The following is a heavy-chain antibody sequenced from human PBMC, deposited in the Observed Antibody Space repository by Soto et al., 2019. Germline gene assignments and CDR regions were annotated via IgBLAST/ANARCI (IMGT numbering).Heavy chain of an antibody. D-gene: IGHD6-13*01. CDR3: ARSPRSSPYFDY. V-gene: IGHV5-51*01. CDR1: GYTFSNFW. Sequence: GESLKISCQSSGYTFSNFWIGWVRQLPGKGLEWMGIIYPGDNETRYSPSFHGKVTISADRSINTAYLQWNSLEASDTAFYFCARSPRSSPYFDYWGQGALVTVSS. J-gene: IGHJ4*02. CDR2: IYPGDNET.